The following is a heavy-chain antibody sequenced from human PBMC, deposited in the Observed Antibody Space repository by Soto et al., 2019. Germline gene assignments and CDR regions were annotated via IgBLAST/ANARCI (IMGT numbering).Heavy chain of an antibody. J-gene: IGHJ3*02. CDR2: ISGSGGST. V-gene: IGHV3-23*01. CDR3: AKDQVPGSSSWPYDAFDI. D-gene: IGHD6-13*01. Sequence: PGGSLRLSCAASGFTFSSYAMSWVRQAPGKGLEWVSAISGSGGSTYYADSVKGRFTISRDNSKNTLYLQMNSLRAEDTAVYYCAKDQVPGSSSWPYDAFDIWGQGTMVTVSS. CDR1: GFTFSSYA.